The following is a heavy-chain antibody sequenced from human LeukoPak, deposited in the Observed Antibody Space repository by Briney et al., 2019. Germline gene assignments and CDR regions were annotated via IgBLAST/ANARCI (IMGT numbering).Heavy chain of an antibody. CDR3: ARDRGDWLSSLDS. J-gene: IGHJ4*02. CDR1: GFTFSSYG. D-gene: IGHD3/OR15-3a*01. CDR2: ISYDGSNK. Sequence: PGGSLRLSCAASGFTFSSYGMHWVRQAPGKGLEWVAVISYDGSNKYYADSVKGRFTISKENSKNTLLLQMNSLRAEDTAVYFCARDRGDWLSSLDSWGRGALVTVSS. V-gene: IGHV3-30*19.